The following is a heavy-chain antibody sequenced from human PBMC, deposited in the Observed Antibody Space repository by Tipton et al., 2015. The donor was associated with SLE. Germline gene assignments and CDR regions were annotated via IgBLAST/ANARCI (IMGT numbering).Heavy chain of an antibody. J-gene: IGHJ2*01. CDR3: ARSLVVIGNWYFDL. CDR2: IYTSGST. Sequence: TLSLTCTVSGGSISSGGYYWSWIRQHPGKGLEWIGHIYTSGSTNYNPSLKSRVAISVDTSKNQFSLKLSSVTAADTAVYYCARSLVVIGNWYFDLWGRGTLVTVSS. V-gene: IGHV4-61*09. CDR1: GGSISSGGYY. D-gene: IGHD2-21*01.